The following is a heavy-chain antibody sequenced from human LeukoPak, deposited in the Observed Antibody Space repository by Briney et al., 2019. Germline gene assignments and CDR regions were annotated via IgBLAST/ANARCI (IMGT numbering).Heavy chain of an antibody. CDR1: GFTFTGHF. D-gene: IGHD5-24*01. V-gene: IGHV3-11*01. CDR2: ISSSGSYI. CDR3: ARGRGTNGYNPRVIDY. Sequence: GGSLRLSCAASGFTFTGHFMSWIRQAPGKGLEWVSYISSSGSYIYYADSVKGRFTISRDNAKNSLFLQMNSLRAEDTAVYYCARGRGTNGYNPRVIDYWGQGTLVTVSS. J-gene: IGHJ4*02.